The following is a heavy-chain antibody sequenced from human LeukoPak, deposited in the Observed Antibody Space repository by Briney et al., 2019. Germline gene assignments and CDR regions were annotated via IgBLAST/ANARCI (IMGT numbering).Heavy chain of an antibody. Sequence: GGSLRLSCAASGFTFDDYAMHWVRQPPGKGLEWVSGISWNSNSIGYADSVKGQFTISRDNAKSSLYLQMNSLRAEDTALYYCAKDYYDTSGYFVFDYWGQGALVTVSS. CDR3: AKDYYDTSGYFVFDY. D-gene: IGHD3-22*01. V-gene: IGHV3-9*01. CDR1: GFTFDDYA. CDR2: ISWNSNSI. J-gene: IGHJ4*02.